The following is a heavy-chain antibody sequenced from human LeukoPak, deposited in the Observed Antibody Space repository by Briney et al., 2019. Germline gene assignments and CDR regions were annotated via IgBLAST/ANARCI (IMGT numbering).Heavy chain of an antibody. D-gene: IGHD1/OR15-1a*01. J-gene: IGHJ4*02. V-gene: IGHV3-21*01. CDR1: GFTFSSYS. CDR2: ISGSSSYI. CDR3: ARSDIGITY. Sequence: GGSLRLSCAASGFTFSSYSMNWVRQAPGKGLEWVSSISGSSSYIYYAESVKGRFTISRDNAKNSLYLQMNSLRAEDTAVYYCARSDIGITYWGQGTLVTVSS.